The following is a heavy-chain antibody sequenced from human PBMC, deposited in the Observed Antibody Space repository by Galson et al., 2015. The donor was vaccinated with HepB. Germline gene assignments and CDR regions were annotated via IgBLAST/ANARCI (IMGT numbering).Heavy chain of an antibody. CDR2: TYYKSRWFN. Sequence: CAISGDSVSSNSATWNWIRQSPSRGLEWLGRTYYKSRWFNDYAVSVKTRITINPDTSKNQFSLRLNFVTPEDTAVYYCARLDRNQYISGWYPWSPTNYYNDSDVWGQGTTVSVSS. V-gene: IGHV6-1*01. J-gene: IGHJ6*02. D-gene: IGHD6-19*01. CDR3: ARLDRNQYISGWYPWSPTNYYNDSDV. CDR1: GDSVSSNSAT.